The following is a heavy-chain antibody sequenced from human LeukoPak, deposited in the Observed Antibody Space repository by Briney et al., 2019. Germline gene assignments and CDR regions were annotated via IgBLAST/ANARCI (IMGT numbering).Heavy chain of an antibody. J-gene: IGHJ4*02. CDR2: INGFNGAA. V-gene: IGHV1-18*01. CDR3: ARGGGAGATIDY. CDR1: GYNFAVYG. D-gene: IGHD1-26*01. Sequence: ASVKVSCKASGYNFAVYGMPWVRQAPGQGLEWMGWINGFNGAANYAQILQGRVTMTTDKSTTTAYLELTGLKSGDTAIYFCARGGGAGATIDYWGQGTLVTVSS.